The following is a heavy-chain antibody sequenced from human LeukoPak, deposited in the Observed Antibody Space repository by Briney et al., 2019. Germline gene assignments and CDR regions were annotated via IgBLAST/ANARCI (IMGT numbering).Heavy chain of an antibody. CDR3: ARQSCSSTSCYFSFGGAYEY. D-gene: IGHD2-2*01. Sequence: SETLTLTCTISGGSISTSHYWGWIRQAPGKGLEWIGSISHSGSTYYNPSLKSRISISVDTSKNQFSLQLSSVTAADTAVYYCARQSCSSTSCYFSFGGAYEYWGQGTLVTVSS. CDR2: ISHSGST. V-gene: IGHV4-39*01. J-gene: IGHJ4*02. CDR1: GGSISTSHY.